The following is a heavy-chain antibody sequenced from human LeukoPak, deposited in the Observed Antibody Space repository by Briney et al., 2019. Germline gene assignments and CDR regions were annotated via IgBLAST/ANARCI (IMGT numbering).Heavy chain of an antibody. D-gene: IGHD3-22*01. V-gene: IGHV1-46*01. Sequence: ASVKVSCKASGYTFTSYYIFWVRQAPGQGLEWMGIINPRTGSTSYSQKFQGRVTMTRDMSTSTVYMELSSLRSEDTAVYYCARGRNYYDSSRYYYEGDAFDIWGQGTMVTVSS. J-gene: IGHJ3*02. CDR3: ARGRNYYDSSRYYYEGDAFDI. CDR2: INPRTGST. CDR1: GYTFTSYY.